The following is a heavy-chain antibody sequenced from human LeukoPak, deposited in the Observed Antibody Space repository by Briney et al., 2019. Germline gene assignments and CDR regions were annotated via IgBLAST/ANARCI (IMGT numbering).Heavy chain of an antibody. Sequence: PSETLSLTCAVYGGSFSGYYWSWIRQPPGKWLDWIGEINHGGSTNYNPSLKSRLTISVDTSKNQFSLKLSSVTAADTAVYYCAREGVYYDILAAYYRPYYFDFWGQGTLVTV. D-gene: IGHD3-9*01. J-gene: IGHJ4*02. V-gene: IGHV4-34*01. CDR1: GGSFSGYY. CDR3: AREGVYYDILAAYYRPYYFDF. CDR2: INHGGST.